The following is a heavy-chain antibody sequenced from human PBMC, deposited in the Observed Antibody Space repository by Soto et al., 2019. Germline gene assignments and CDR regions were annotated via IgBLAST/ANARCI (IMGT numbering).Heavy chain of an antibody. CDR2: IKDDGSDI. Sequence: GGSLRLSCAASGFIFRNYWMSWVRQAPGKGLEWVAHIKDDGSDIHYVDSVKDRFTISRDNAKSSLILQMNSLRTEDTAVYYCATTLTTSAEYFQHQGQGTPVTVSS. D-gene: IGHD3-16*01. V-gene: IGHV3-7*01. J-gene: IGHJ1*01. CDR1: GFIFRNYW. CDR3: ATTLTTSAEYFQH.